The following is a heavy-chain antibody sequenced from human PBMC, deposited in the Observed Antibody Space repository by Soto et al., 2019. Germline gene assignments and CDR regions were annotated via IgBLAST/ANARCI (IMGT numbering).Heavy chain of an antibody. Sequence: SETLSLTCAVSGGSIGGAGYSWSWIRQLPGGGLDWIGYIYESGTILYNPSLKTRLTISLNWSDKQFSLTLNSVTAADTAVYYCDRAQFSYGSANYRNLMFDTWGQGTQVTVSS. V-gene: IGHV4-30-2*01. CDR3: DRAQFSYGSANYRNLMFDT. CDR1: GGSIGGAGYS. D-gene: IGHD3-10*01. J-gene: IGHJ5*02. CDR2: IYESGTI.